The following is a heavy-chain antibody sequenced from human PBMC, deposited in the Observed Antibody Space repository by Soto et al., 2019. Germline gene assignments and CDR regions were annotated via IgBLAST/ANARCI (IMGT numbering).Heavy chain of an antibody. Sequence: PGGSLRLSCTASGFTFGDYAMSWVRQAPGKGLEWVGFIRSKAYGGTTEYAASVKGRFTISRDDSKSIAYLQMNSLKTEDTAVYYCTRGPEDTPYSSGHFDYWGQGTLVTVSS. CDR1: GFTFGDYA. D-gene: IGHD6-19*01. CDR2: IRSKAYGGTT. V-gene: IGHV3-49*04. J-gene: IGHJ4*02. CDR3: TRGPEDTPYSSGHFDY.